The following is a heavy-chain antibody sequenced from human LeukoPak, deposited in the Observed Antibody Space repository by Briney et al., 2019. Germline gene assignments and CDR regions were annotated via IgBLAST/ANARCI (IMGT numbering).Heavy chain of an antibody. Sequence: SETLSLTCAVSGYSISSGYYWGWIRQPPGKGLEWIGSIYHFGSTYYNPSLKSRVTISVATSKNQFSLKVSSVTAADTAVYYCARRGDGGYNSGFDYWGQGTLVTVSS. CDR2: IYHFGST. V-gene: IGHV4-38-2*01. CDR1: GYSISSGYY. D-gene: IGHD5-24*01. CDR3: ARRGDGGYNSGFDY. J-gene: IGHJ4*02.